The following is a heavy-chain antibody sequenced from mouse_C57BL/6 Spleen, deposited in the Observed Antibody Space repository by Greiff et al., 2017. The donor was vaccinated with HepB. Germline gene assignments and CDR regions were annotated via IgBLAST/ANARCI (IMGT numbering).Heavy chain of an antibody. J-gene: IGHJ1*03. V-gene: IGHV5-16*01. CDR1: GFTFSDYY. CDR3: AREGWDVGYFDV. Sequence: EVQRVESEGGLVQPGRSMKLSCTASGFTFSDYYMAWVRQVPEKGLEWVANINYDGSSTYYLDSLKSRFIISRDNAKNILYLQMSSLKSEDTATYYCAREGWDVGYFDVWGTGTTVTVSS. D-gene: IGHD4-1*01. CDR2: INYDGSST.